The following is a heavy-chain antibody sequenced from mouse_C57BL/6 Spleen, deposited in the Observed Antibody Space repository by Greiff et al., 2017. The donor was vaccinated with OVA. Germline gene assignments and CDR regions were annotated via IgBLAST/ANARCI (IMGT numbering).Heavy chain of an antibody. CDR3: ARIYYGNYESYFDY. V-gene: IGHV1-54*01. CDR1: GYAFTNYL. D-gene: IGHD2-1*01. Sequence: QVQLQHSGAELVRPGTSVKVSCKASGYAFTNYLIEWVKQRPGQGLEWIGVINPGSGGTNYNEKFKGKATLTADKSSSTAYMQLSSLTSEDSAVYFCARIYYGNYESYFDYWGQGTTLTVSS. CDR2: INPGSGGT. J-gene: IGHJ2*01.